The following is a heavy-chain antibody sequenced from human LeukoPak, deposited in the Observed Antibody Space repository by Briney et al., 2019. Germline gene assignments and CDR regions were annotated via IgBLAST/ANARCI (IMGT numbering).Heavy chain of an antibody. J-gene: IGHJ5*02. V-gene: IGHV3-21*01. CDR3: ARDVSSSFDP. CDR1: GFTFTNYV. CDR2: ISSSSSYI. Sequence: GGSLRLSCAASGFTFTNYVMNWVRQAPGKGLEWVSSISSSSSYIYYADSVKGRFTISRDNAKNSLYLQMNSLRAEDTAVYYCARDVSSSFDPWGQGTLVTVSS. D-gene: IGHD6-6*01.